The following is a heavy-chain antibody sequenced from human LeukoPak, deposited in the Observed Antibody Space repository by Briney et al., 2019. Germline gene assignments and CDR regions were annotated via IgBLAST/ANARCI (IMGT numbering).Heavy chain of an antibody. CDR3: ARMTGGLWDY. CDR1: GFTFSTYW. J-gene: IGHJ4*02. Sequence: GGSLRLSCAASGFTFSTYWMSWLRQAPGKGLEWVANTNQDGSEKYYVDSVEGRFTISRDNAKNSLYLQLNSLRAEDTAVYYCARMTGGLWDYWGQGTLVTVSS. D-gene: IGHD1-26*01. CDR2: TNQDGSEK. V-gene: IGHV3-7*05.